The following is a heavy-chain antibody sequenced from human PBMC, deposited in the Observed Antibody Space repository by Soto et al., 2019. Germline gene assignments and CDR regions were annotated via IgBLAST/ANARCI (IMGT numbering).Heavy chain of an antibody. J-gene: IGHJ5*02. CDR3: ERRERYYGSPGWFDP. D-gene: IGHD3-10*01. CDR1: GGSISSFTYY. V-gene: IGHV4-39*01. Sequence: SETLSLTCSVSGGSISSFTYYWGWIRQPPGKGLEWIGTVYYNENTYYNPSLKSRVTITVDTAKNQFSLNLRSVTAADTAMYFCERRERYYGSPGWFDPWGPGTLVPVYS. CDR2: VYYNENT.